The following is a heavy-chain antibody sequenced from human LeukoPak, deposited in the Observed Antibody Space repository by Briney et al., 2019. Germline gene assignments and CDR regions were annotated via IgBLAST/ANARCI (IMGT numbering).Heavy chain of an antibody. J-gene: IGHJ4*02. V-gene: IGHV3-21*01. D-gene: IGHD5-24*01. Sequence: GGSLRLSCAASGFTFSSYSMNWVRQAPGKGLEWVSSISSSSSYIYYADSVKGRFTISGDNAKNSLYLQMNSLRAEDTAVYYCASSPEPEDGYNTYFDYWGQGTLVTVSS. CDR3: ASSPEPEDGYNTYFDY. CDR1: GFTFSSYS. CDR2: ISSSSSYI.